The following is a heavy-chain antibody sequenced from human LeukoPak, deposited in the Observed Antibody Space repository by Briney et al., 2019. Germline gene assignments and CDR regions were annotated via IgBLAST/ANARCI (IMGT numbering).Heavy chain of an antibody. CDR1: GFTFSSYG. J-gene: IGHJ6*02. D-gene: IGHD3-10*01. V-gene: IGHV3-30*18. Sequence: GGSLRLSCAASGFTFSSYGMYWVRQAPGKGLEWVAVISYDGSNKYYADSVKGRFTISRDNSKNTLYLQMNSLRAEDTAVYYCAKDNDGGWFGEFLYYGMDVWGQGTTVTVSS. CDR2: ISYDGSNK. CDR3: AKDNDGGWFGEFLYYGMDV.